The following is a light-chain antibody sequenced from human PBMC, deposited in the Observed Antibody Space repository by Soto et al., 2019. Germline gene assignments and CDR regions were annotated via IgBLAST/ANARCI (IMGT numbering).Light chain of an antibody. CDR3: RSYTSSSNPLYV. CDR2: DVS. CDR1: SSDVGGSNY. Sequence: QSALTQPASVSGSPGQSITISCTGTSSDVGGSNYVSWYQQHPGKAPKLMIYDVSNRPPGVSNRFSGSKSGNTASLTISWLKAEDESDYCCRSYTSSSNPLYVFGTGTKLTLL. J-gene: IGLJ1*01. V-gene: IGLV2-14*01.